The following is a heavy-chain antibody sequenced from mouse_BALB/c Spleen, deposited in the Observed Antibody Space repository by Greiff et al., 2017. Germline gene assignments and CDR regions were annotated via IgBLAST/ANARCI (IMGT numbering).Heavy chain of an antibody. CDR1: GYTFTNYW. J-gene: IGHJ2*01. D-gene: IGHD2-1*01. Sequence: QVQLHQSGAELVRPGTSVMISCKASGYTFTNYWLGWVKQRPGHGLEWIGDIYPGGGYTNYNEKFKGKATLTADTSSSTAYMQLSSLTSEDSAVYFCARNGNYFDYWGQGTTLTVSS. V-gene: IGHV1-63*02. CDR3: ARNGNYFDY. CDR2: IYPGGGYT.